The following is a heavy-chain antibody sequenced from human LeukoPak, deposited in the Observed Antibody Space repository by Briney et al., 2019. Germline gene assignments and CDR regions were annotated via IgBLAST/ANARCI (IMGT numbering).Heavy chain of an antibody. Sequence: SSVKVSCKASGYTFTGYYMHWVRQARGQGLEWMGWINPNSGGTNYAQKFQGRVTMTRDTSISTAYMELSRLRSDDTAVYYCARAYSGYERSFDYWGQGTLVTVSS. V-gene: IGHV1-2*02. J-gene: IGHJ4*02. D-gene: IGHD5-12*01. CDR1: GYTFTGYY. CDR2: INPNSGGT. CDR3: ARAYSGYERSFDY.